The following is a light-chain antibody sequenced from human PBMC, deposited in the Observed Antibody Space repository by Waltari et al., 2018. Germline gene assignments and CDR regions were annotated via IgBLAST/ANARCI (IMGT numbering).Light chain of an antibody. CDR3: AAWDDRLSGQL. V-gene: IGLV1-47*01. Sequence: QSVVTQPPSASGTPGQRVTIPCSGSNSNIGSNHVYWYQQLPGKAPKLLIYRDNQRPSGVPDRFSASKSGTTASLAISGLRSEDEAGYYCAAWDDRLSGQLFGGGTNLAVL. J-gene: IGLJ2*01. CDR2: RDN. CDR1: NSNIGSNH.